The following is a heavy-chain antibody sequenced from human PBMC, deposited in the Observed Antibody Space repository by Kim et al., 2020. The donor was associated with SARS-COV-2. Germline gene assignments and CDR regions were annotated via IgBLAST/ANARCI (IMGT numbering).Heavy chain of an antibody. CDR3: VVSPLGFDY. V-gene: IGHV3-30*02. Sequence: GSTKYSEEPGNGRFTISRDNSKNTLYLQMNSLRAEDTAVYYCVVSPLGFDYWGQGTLVTVSS. J-gene: IGHJ4*02. D-gene: IGHD2-15*01. CDR2: GSTK.